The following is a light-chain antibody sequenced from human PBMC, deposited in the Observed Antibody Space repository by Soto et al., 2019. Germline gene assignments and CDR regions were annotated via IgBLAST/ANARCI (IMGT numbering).Light chain of an antibody. CDR1: QSVSSS. CDR3: QQRSNWPRLIS. CDR2: GAS. J-gene: IGKJ5*01. Sequence: IVITRSTSTVAVSPGGGSTLFCMDIQSVSSSLAWYQQKPGQAPRLLIYGASNRATGIPARFSGSGSGTDFTLTISSLEPEDFAVYYWQQRSNWPRLISFGQGTRLEIK. V-gene: IGKV3-11*01.